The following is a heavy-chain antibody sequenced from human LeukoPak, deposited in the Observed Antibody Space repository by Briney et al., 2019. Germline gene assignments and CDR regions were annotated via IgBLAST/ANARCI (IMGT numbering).Heavy chain of an antibody. Sequence: ASVKVSCKASGYTFTSYGISWVRQAPGQGLEWMGWISAYNGNTNYAQKLQGRVTMTTDTSTSTAYMELRSLRSDDTAVYYCARVPNPFWSGLTGSYYYGMDVWGQGTTVTVSS. CDR1: GYTFTSYG. CDR2: ISAYNGNT. J-gene: IGHJ6*02. CDR3: ARVPNPFWSGLTGSYYYGMDV. D-gene: IGHD3-3*01. V-gene: IGHV1-18*01.